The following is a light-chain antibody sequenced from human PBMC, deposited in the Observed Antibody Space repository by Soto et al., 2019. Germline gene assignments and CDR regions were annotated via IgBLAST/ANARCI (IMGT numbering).Light chain of an antibody. Sequence: EIVLTQSPATLSLSPGERATLSCRASQSVSSYLAWYQHKPGQAPRLLIYDASNRAPGIPARFSGSGSGTDFPLTISRLEPEDFAVYYCLHRYNWPLTFGGGTKVEIK. CDR3: LHRYNWPLT. J-gene: IGKJ4*01. CDR1: QSVSSY. CDR2: DAS. V-gene: IGKV3-11*01.